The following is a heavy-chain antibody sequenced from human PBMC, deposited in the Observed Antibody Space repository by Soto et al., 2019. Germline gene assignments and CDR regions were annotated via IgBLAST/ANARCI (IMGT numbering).Heavy chain of an antibody. CDR1: GGSISSGGYY. CDR3: ARADIVGVPAATDY. Sequence: SETLSLTCTVSGGSISSGGYYWSWIRQHPGKGLEWIGYIYYSGSTYYNPSLKSRVTISVDTSKNQFSLKLSSVTAADTAVYSCARADIVGVPAATDYSGQGPMVTVSS. J-gene: IGHJ4*02. V-gene: IGHV4-31*03. CDR2: IYYSGST. D-gene: IGHD2-2*01.